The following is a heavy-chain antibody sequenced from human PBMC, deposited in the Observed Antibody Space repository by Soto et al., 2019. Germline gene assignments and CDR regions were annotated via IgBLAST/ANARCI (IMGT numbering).Heavy chain of an antibody. D-gene: IGHD6-13*01. CDR1: GYTFSNFL. CDR3: ARSPRSSPYFDY. CDR2: IYPGDSET. J-gene: IGHJ4*02. Sequence: GESLKICCQCSGYTFSNFLIAWVRQLPGKGLEYMGIIYPGDSETRYSPSFHGKVTISADRSVGTAYLQWSSLEASDSAFYFCARSPRSSPYFDYWGQGALVTVSS. V-gene: IGHV5-51*01.